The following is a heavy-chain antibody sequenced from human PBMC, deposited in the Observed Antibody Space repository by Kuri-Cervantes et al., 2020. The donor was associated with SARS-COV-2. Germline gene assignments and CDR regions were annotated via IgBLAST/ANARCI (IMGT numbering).Heavy chain of an antibody. CDR1: GFTFSSYA. Sequence: GESLKISCAAPGFTFSSYAMHWVRQAPGKGLEWVAVISHDGSNKYYADSVKGRFTISRDNSKNTLYLQMNSLRAEDTAVYYCARDDYDYVWGSYQFDYWGQGTLVTVSS. CDR3: ARDDYDYVWGSYQFDY. D-gene: IGHD3-16*01. V-gene: IGHV3-30-3*01. CDR2: ISHDGSNK. J-gene: IGHJ4*02.